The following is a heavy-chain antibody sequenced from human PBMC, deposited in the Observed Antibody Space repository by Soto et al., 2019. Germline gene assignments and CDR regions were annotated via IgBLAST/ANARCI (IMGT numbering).Heavy chain of an antibody. CDR3: ARGSYCSSTSCYTPYYYGMDV. Sequence: SVKVSCKACAGTFSSYAVSWVRQAPGQGLEWMGGIIPIFGTANYAQKFQGRVTITADESTSTAYMELSSLRSEDTAVYYCARGSYCSSTSCYTPYYYGMDVWGQGTTVTVSS. CDR1: AGTFSSYA. CDR2: IIPIFGTA. J-gene: IGHJ6*02. V-gene: IGHV1-69*13. D-gene: IGHD2-2*02.